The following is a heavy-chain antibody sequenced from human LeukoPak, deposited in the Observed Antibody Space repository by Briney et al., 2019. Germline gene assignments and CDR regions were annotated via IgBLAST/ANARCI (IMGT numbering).Heavy chain of an antibody. CDR2: ISSSSSYI. V-gene: IGHV3-21*01. D-gene: IGHD1/OR15-1a*01. CDR3: AKDSPSRTATTEVPVDY. J-gene: IGHJ4*02. CDR1: GFTYRNYW. Sequence: KPAESLRLSCAASGFTYRNYWMHWVRQAPGKGLEWLASISSSSSYIYFANSVRGRFTISRDNAKNSLYLQINSLRAEDTAVYYCAKDSPSRTATTEVPVDYWGQGTLVTVSS.